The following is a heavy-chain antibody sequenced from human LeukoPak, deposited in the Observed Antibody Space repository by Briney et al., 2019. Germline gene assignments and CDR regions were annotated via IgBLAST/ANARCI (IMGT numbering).Heavy chain of an antibody. CDR1: GDSISSYY. CDR3: ARFVAAEVD. V-gene: IGHV4-59*01. CDR2: IYYSGNT. D-gene: IGHD6-25*01. Sequence: SETLSLTCIVSGDSISSYYWSWIRQPPGKGLEWIGYIYYSGNTDYNPSLKSRVTISIDTSKNQFSLKLSSVTAADTAVYYCARFVAAEVDWGQGTLVTVSS. J-gene: IGHJ4*02.